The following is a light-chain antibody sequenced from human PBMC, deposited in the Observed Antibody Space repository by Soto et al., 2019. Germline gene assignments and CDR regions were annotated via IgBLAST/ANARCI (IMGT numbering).Light chain of an antibody. CDR1: QDISTL. CDR2: GAS. CDR3: QQADSFPLT. Sequence: DIQMTQSPSSVSSSIGDTVTITCRASQDISTLLAWYQQKPGKAPKLLIYGASTLESGVPSRFSGRGSGTDFTLTISSLQTEDFATYVCQQADSFPLTFGGGTKVDIK. V-gene: IGKV1D-12*01. J-gene: IGKJ4*01.